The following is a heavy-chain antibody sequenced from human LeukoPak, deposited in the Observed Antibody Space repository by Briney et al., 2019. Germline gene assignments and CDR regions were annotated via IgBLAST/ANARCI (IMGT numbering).Heavy chain of an antibody. D-gene: IGHD5-18*01. CDR2: IKEDGRQK. CDR1: GFTFSSYW. Sequence: GGSLRLSCAASGFTFSSYWMSWVRQAPGKGLEWVANIKEDGRQKYYVDSVKGRFTVSRDNAKNSLYLQMNRLRAEDAAVYYCARDRWEYSYGGDWGQGTLVTVSS. J-gene: IGHJ4*02. V-gene: IGHV3-7*01. CDR3: ARDRWEYSYGGD.